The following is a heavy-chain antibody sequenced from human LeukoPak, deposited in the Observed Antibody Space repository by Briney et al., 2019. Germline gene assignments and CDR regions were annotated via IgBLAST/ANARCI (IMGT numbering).Heavy chain of an antibody. CDR3: TRGGVGATTYVWFDP. V-gene: IGHV1-46*01. Sequence: ASVKVSCKASGYTFTNYYIHWVRQAPGQGLECMGIINPSGGSTSYAQKFQGRVTMTRDMSTSTVYMELSSLRSEDTAVYYCTRGGVGATTYVWFDPWGQGTLVTVSS. CDR1: GYTFTNYY. J-gene: IGHJ5*02. D-gene: IGHD1-26*01. CDR2: INPSGGST.